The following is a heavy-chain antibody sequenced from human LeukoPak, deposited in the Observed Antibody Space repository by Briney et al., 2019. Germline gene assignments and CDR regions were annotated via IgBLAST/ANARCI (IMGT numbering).Heavy chain of an antibody. CDR2: ISYDGSNK. D-gene: IGHD2/OR15-2a*01. CDR1: GFTFSSYA. Sequence: GGSLRLSCAASGFTFSSYAMHWVRQAPGKGLEWVAVISYDGSNKYYADSVKGRFTISRDNSKNTLYLQVNSLRAEDTAVYYCARDPASSIYFDYWGQGTLVTASS. J-gene: IGHJ4*02. V-gene: IGHV3-30-3*01. CDR3: ARDPASSIYFDY.